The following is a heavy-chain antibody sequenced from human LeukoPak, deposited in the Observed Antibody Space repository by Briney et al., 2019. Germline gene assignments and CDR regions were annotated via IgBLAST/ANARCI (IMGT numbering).Heavy chain of an antibody. CDR3: ARDLTNYYDSSGXXDY. CDR1: GFTFSSYS. V-gene: IGHV3-21*01. Sequence: GGSLRLSCAASGFTFSSYSMNWVRQAPGKGLEWVSSISSSSSYIYYADSVKGRFTISRDNAKNSLYLQMNSLRAEDTAVYYCARDLTNYYDSSGXXDYXXXGTXVTVSS. D-gene: IGHD3-22*01. CDR2: ISSSSSYI. J-gene: IGHJ4*02.